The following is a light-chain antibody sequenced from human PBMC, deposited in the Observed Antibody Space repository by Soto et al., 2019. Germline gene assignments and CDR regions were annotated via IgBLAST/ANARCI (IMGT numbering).Light chain of an antibody. CDR3: QQYNSYWT. Sequence: DIQRTQSPSTLSASVGDRVTITCRASQSISSRLAWYQQKPGKAPKLLIYKASSLESGVPSRFSGSGSGTEFTLTISSLQPDDSATYYCQQYNSYWTFGQGNKVEIK. CDR1: QSISSR. CDR2: KAS. V-gene: IGKV1-5*03. J-gene: IGKJ1*01.